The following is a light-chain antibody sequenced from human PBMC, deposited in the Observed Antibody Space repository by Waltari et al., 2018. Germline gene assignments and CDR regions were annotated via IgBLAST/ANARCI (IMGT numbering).Light chain of an antibody. CDR1: QLESKS. V-gene: IGLV3-21*01. CDR2: YDS. J-gene: IGLJ1*01. Sequence: SYVLTQPPSVSVAPGETARLTCGGNQLESKSVHWYRQRPGQAPVLVISYDSDRPSGIPDRLSGSNSGNTATLTISRVEAGDEADYYCQVWDANTDPGVFGTGTEVTVL. CDR3: QVWDANTDPGV.